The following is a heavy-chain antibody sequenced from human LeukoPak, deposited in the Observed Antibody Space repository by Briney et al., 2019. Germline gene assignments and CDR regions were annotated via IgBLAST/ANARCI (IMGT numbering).Heavy chain of an antibody. J-gene: IGHJ4*02. CDR2: ISYDGSNR. Sequence: SGGSLRLSCAASGFTFSSYAMHWVRQAPGKGLEWVAVISYDGSNRYYADSVKGRFTISRDNSKNTLYLQMNSLRAEDTAVYYCASDDPGPIVATILTWWGQGTLVTVSS. V-gene: IGHV3-30-3*01. D-gene: IGHD5-12*01. CDR3: ASDDPGPIVATILTW. CDR1: GFTFSSYA.